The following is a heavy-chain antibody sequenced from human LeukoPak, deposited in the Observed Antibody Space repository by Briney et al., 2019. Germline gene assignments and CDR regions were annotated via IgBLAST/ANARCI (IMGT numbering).Heavy chain of an antibody. V-gene: IGHV3-23*01. CDR2: ISGSGGST. J-gene: IGHJ4*02. Sequence: PGGSLRLSCAASGFTFSSYAMSWVRQAPGKGLEWVSAISGSGGSTYYADSVKGRFTISRDNSKNTLYLQMNSLRAGDTAVYYCAAPDYYGSGSQYYFDYWGQGTLVTVSS. CDR1: GFTFSSYA. D-gene: IGHD3-10*01. CDR3: AAPDYYGSGSQYYFDY.